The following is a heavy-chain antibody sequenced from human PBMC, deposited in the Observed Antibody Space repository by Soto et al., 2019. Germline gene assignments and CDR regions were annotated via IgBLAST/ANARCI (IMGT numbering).Heavy chain of an antibody. CDR3: ARTLPNRQLFDS. CDR2: IYHSGST. D-gene: IGHD1-1*01. Sequence: SETLSLTCAVSGGSISSVGYSWGWIRQPPGKGLEWIGYIYHSGSTYYNPSLKSRVTISVDRSRNQFSLKLSSVTAADTAVYYYARTLPNRQLFDSWSQGTLVTVSS. J-gene: IGHJ4*02. V-gene: IGHV4-30-2*01. CDR1: GGSISSVGYS.